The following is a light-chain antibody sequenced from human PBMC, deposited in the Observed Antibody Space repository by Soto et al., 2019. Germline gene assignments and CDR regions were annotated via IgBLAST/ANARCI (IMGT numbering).Light chain of an antibody. CDR3: SSYRRASTLYVI. Sequence: QSALTQPASVSGSPGQSITISCTGTSNDVGGYNYVSWYQHYPGKAPKLIISEVSHRPSGVSNRFSGSKSGNTASLTISGLQAEDEADYYCSSYRRASTLYVIFGGGTKVTVL. J-gene: IGLJ2*01. CDR1: SNDVGGYNY. CDR2: EVS. V-gene: IGLV2-14*01.